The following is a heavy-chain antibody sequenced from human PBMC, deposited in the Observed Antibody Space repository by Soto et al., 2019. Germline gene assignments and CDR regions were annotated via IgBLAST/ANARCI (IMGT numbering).Heavy chain of an antibody. CDR1: GFTFSSYA. CDR2: ISYDGSNK. D-gene: IGHD2-15*01. CDR3: ARSLIGDCSGGSCYYYYGMDV. V-gene: IGHV3-30-3*01. Sequence: GGSLILSCAASGFTFSSYAMHWVRQAPGKGLEWVAVISYDGSNKYYADSVKGRFTISRDNSKNTLYLQMNSLRAEDTAVYYCARSLIGDCSGGSCYYYYGMDVWGQGTTVTVSS. J-gene: IGHJ6*02.